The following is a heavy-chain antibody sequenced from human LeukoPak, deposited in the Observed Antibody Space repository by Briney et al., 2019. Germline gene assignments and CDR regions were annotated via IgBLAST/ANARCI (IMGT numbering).Heavy chain of an antibody. V-gene: IGHV4-59*01. Sequence: PSETLSLTCTVSGGSISSYYWSWIRQPPGKGLEWIGYIYYSGSTNYNPSLKSRVTISVDTSKNQFSLKLSSVTAADTAVYYCARSHSVWTSFDYWGQGTLVTVSS. CDR3: ARSHSVWTSFDY. J-gene: IGHJ4*02. CDR1: GGSISSYY. D-gene: IGHD3/OR15-3a*01. CDR2: IYYSGST.